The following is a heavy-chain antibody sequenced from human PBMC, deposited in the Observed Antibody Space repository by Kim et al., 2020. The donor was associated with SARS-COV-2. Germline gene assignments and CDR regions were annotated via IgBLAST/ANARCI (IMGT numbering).Heavy chain of an antibody. V-gene: IGHV3-30*18. CDR3: AKPISGSDAFDI. D-gene: IGHD6-19*01. J-gene: IGHJ3*02. CDR1: GFTFSSYG. CDR2: ISYDGSNK. Sequence: GGSLRLSCAASGFTFSSYGMHWVRQAPGKGLEWVAVISYDGSNKYYADSVKGRFTISRDNSKNTLYLQMNSLRAEDTAVYYCAKPISGSDAFDIWGQGT.